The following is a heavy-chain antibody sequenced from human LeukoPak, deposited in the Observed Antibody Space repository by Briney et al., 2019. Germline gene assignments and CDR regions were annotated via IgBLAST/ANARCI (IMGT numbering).Heavy chain of an antibody. D-gene: IGHD2-21*02. CDR2: ISGSGGST. V-gene: IGHV3-23*01. J-gene: IGHJ3*02. CDR3: ARREGPCGGDCYDHDAFDI. CDR1: GFTFSSYA. Sequence: GGSLRLSCAASGFTFSSYAMSWVRQAPGKGLEWVSAISGSGGSTYYADSVKGRFTISRDNSKNTLYLQMNSLRAEDTAVYYCARREGPCGGDCYDHDAFDIWGQGTMVTVSS.